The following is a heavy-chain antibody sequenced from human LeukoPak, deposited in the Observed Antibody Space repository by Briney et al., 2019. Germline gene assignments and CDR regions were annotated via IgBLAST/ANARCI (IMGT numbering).Heavy chain of an antibody. Sequence: GASVKVSCKSSGGTFSSYAISWVRQAPGQGLEWMGGIIPIFGTANYAQKFQGRVTITADESTSTAYMELSSLRSEDTAVYYCARTIAAAGTGGWFDPWGRGILVTVSS. CDR3: ARTIAAAGTGGWFDP. CDR1: GGTFSSYA. CDR2: IIPIFGTA. V-gene: IGHV1-69*13. J-gene: IGHJ5*02. D-gene: IGHD6-13*01.